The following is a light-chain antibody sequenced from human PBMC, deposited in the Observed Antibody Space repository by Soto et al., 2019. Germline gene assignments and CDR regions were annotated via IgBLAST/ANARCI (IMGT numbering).Light chain of an antibody. CDR2: DVS. CDR1: SSHFGTYNL. CDR3: CSYAGTNTYF. J-gene: IGLJ1*01. Sequence: SALTQPVSVSGSPVQSITISCTGTSSHFGTYNLVSWYQQYSGKAPKLMIYDVSHRPSGVSNRFSGSKSGNTASLTISGLQAEDEADYYCCSYAGTNTYFLGTGTKVTVL. V-gene: IGLV2-23*02.